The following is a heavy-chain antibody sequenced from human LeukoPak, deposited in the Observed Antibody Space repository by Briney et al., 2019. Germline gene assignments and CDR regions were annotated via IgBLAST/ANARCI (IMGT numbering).Heavy chain of an antibody. D-gene: IGHD5-12*01. CDR2: FDPEDGET. CDR1: GYTLTELS. V-gene: IGHV1-24*01. CDR3: ATATDIVANVRAFDI. J-gene: IGHJ3*02. Sequence: GASVKVSCKVSGYTLTELSMHWVRHAPGKGLEWMGGFDPEDGETIYAQKFQGRVTMTEDTSTDTAYMELSSLRSEDTAVYYCATATDIVANVRAFDIWGQGTMVTVSS.